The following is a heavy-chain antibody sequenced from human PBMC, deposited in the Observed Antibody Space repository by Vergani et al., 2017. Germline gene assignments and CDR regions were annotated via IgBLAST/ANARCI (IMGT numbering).Heavy chain of an antibody. D-gene: IGHD3-16*01. J-gene: IGHJ4*02. CDR3: GKHFRGWGIDC. CDR2: IQFDGSNQ. CDR1: GFTLSNYD. Sequence: QVQLVESGGGVVQRGGSLRLSCATSGFTLSNYDMQWIRQGPGKGLEFVAFIQFDGSNQYYADSVKGRVTLSRDFSKNTLYLQMNSLRTEDTATYYCGKHFRGWGIDCWGQGTQVIDSS. V-gene: IGHV3-30*02.